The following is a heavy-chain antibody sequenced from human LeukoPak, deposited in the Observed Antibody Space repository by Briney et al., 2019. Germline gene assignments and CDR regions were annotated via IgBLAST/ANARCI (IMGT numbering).Heavy chain of an antibody. CDR2: IYNSLYT. CDR1: GVSVSDSY. J-gene: IGHJ4*02. CDR3: AARRASAAAIDY. Sequence: PSETLSLTCSVSGVSVSDSYCVWIRQPPGKGLEWIGYIYNSLYTDYSPSLRGRVTLSADKSKNHFSLNLDSVTAADTAVYYCAARRASAAAIDYWGQGTLVTVSS. D-gene: IGHD2-15*01. V-gene: IGHV4-4*09.